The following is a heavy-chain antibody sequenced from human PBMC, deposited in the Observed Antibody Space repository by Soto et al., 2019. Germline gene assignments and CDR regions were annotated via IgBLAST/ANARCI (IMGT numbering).Heavy chain of an antibody. J-gene: IGHJ4*02. CDR3: AKGSGFYTRSWYETFDS. D-gene: IGHD6-13*01. CDR2: ISGSGGDT. V-gene: IGHV3-23*01. Sequence: GGSLRLSCAASGFTFSSYGMSWVRQPPGKGLEWVSAISGSGGDTYYADSVKGRFTISRDNLENTLFLQMNKPRAEDTALYYCAKGSGFYTRSWYETFDSWGQGAQVTLSS. CDR1: GFTFSSYG.